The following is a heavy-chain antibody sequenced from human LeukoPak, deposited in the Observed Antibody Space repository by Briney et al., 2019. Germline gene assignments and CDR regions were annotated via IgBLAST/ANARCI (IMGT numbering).Heavy chain of an antibody. CDR1: GFTFYDYG. Sequence: AGGSLRRSCAASGFTFYDYGMRWVGQAPGKGLEGGSGINWSGGSTVYADSVKGRFTISRDTAKTSLYLQMNSLRAEDTALYHCARRRRGGSGSYEGYYFDYWGQGTLVTVSS. J-gene: IGHJ4*02. CDR2: INWSGGST. D-gene: IGHD3-10*01. CDR3: ARRRRGGSGSYEGYYFDY. V-gene: IGHV3-20*01.